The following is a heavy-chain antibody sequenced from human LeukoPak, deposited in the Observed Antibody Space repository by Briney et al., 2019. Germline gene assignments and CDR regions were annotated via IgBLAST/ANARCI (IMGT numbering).Heavy chain of an antibody. CDR3: ARIGLEDYFDY. Sequence: SETLSLTCAVYGGPFSGYYWSWIRQPPGKGLEWIGEINHSGSTNYNPSLKSRVTISVDTSKNQFSLKLSSVTAADTAVYYCARIGLEDYFDYWGQGTLVTVSS. J-gene: IGHJ4*02. D-gene: IGHD3-3*01. CDR2: INHSGST. V-gene: IGHV4-34*01. CDR1: GGPFSGYY.